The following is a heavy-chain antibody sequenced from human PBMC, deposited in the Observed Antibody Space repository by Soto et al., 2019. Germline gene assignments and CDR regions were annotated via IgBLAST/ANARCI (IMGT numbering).Heavy chain of an antibody. D-gene: IGHD3-9*01. CDR1: GFTFSSYS. CDR2: ISSSSNYI. V-gene: IGHV3-21*01. J-gene: IGHJ4*02. CDR3: AKTYYDILTGYPDC. Sequence: PGGSLRLSCAASGFTFSSYSMSWVRQAPGKGLEWVSSISSSSNYIYYADSVKGRFTISRDNAKNSLYLQMNSLRAEDTAVYYCAKTYYDILTGYPDCWGQGTLVTVSS.